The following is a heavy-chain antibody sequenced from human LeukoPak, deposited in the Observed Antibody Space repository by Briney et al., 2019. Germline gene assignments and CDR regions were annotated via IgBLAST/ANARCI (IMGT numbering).Heavy chain of an antibody. CDR1: GFTFSSYA. Sequence: GGSLRLSCAASGFTFSSYAMHWVRQAPGKGLEWVAVISYDGSNKYYADSVKGRFTISRDNSKNTLYLQMNSLRAEDTAVHYCARDSIAAAGRDFDYWGQGTLVTVSS. J-gene: IGHJ4*02. CDR3: ARDSIAAAGRDFDY. V-gene: IGHV3-30*04. CDR2: ISYDGSNK. D-gene: IGHD6-13*01.